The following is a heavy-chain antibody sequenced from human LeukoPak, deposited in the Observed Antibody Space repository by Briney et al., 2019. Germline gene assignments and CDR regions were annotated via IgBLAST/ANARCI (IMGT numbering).Heavy chain of an antibody. J-gene: IGHJ4*02. CDR2: INPSGGST. Sequence: GASVKVSCKASGGTFSSYAISWVRQAPGQGLEWMGIINPSGGSTSYAQKIQGRVTMTRDTSTSTVYMGLSSLRSEDTAVYYCARGVWVAARSFDYWGQGTLVTVSS. CDR3: ARGVWVAARSFDY. CDR1: GGTFSSYA. V-gene: IGHV1-46*01. D-gene: IGHD6-6*01.